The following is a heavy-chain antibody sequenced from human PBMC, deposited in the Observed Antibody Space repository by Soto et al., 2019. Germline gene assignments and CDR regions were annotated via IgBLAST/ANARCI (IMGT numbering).Heavy chain of an antibody. D-gene: IGHD2-8*01. CDR3: ASIYCTTTACDSWFAP. Sequence: GESLKISCTGFGYTFTTFWISWVRQMPGKGLEWMGRIDPGDTYATYSPAFQGHVTISADKATSTAYLQWSSLKASDTAMYFCASIYCTTTACDSWFAPWGQGTLVTVSS. CDR1: GYTFTTFW. V-gene: IGHV5-10-1*01. CDR2: IDPGDTYA. J-gene: IGHJ5*02.